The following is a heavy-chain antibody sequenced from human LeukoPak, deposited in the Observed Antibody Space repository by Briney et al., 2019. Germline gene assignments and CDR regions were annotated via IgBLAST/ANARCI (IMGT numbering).Heavy chain of an antibody. J-gene: IGHJ4*02. CDR2: IKQDGSNK. CDR3: ARENRSTSCCFDY. Sequence: PGGSLRLSCAASGFTFSSYWMSWVRQAPGKGLEWVANIKQDGSNKYYVDSVKGQFTISRDNAKNSLYLQMTSLRAEDTAVYYCARENRSTSCCFDYWSQGTLVTVSS. D-gene: IGHD2-2*01. V-gene: IGHV3-7*01. CDR1: GFTFSSYW.